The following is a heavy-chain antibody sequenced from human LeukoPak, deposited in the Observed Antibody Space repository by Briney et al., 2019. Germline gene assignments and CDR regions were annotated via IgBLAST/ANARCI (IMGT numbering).Heavy chain of an antibody. V-gene: IGHV3-30-3*01. D-gene: IGHD2-2*01. CDR3: ARTPGSRNRYYFDY. J-gene: IGHJ4*02. Sequence: HPGGSLRLSCAASGFTFSSYAMHWVRQAPGKGLEWVAVISYDGSNKYYADSVKGRFTISRDNSKNTLYLQMNSLRAEDTAVYYCARTPGSRNRYYFDYWGQGTLVTVSS. CDR2: ISYDGSNK. CDR1: GFTFSSYA.